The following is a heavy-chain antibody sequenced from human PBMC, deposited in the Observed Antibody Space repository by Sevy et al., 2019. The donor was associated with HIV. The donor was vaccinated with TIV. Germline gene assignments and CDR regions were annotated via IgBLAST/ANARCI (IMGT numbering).Heavy chain of an antibody. CDR2: ISGSGGRI. Sequence: GGSRRLSCAASGFTFSNYAMSWVRQAPGKGLEWVSAISGSGGRIYYADSVKGRFTISRDNSKNTLYLQMNSLRAEDTAVYYCATEGLSGYDAPFAYWGQGTLVTVSS. J-gene: IGHJ4*02. D-gene: IGHD5-12*01. V-gene: IGHV3-23*01. CDR3: ATEGLSGYDAPFAY. CDR1: GFTFSNYA.